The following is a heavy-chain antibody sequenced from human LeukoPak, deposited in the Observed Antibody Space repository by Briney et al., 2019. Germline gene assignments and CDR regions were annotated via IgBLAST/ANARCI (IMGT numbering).Heavy chain of an antibody. Sequence: GGSLRLSCAASGFTFSSYSMNWVRQAPGKGLWRVSYISSSSSYINYADTVKCRLTISRDKVKNSLYLQMNRLRAEDTAVYYCARDSGESGGSEKWAYYYYMDVWGKGTTVTVSS. CDR1: GFTFSSYS. D-gene: IGHD2-8*02. CDR3: ARDSGESGGSEKWAYYYYMDV. J-gene: IGHJ6*03. CDR2: ISSSSSYI. V-gene: IGHV3-21*01.